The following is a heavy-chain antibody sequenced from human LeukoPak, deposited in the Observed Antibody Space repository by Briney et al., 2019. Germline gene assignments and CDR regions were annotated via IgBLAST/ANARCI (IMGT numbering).Heavy chain of an antibody. D-gene: IGHD6-19*01. CDR2: VYYNGNT. V-gene: IGHV4-39*05. CDR1: GGSVSSSDYY. CDR3: ARQVSSGWFGDYFDS. J-gene: IGHJ4*02. Sequence: PSETPSLTCTVSGGSVSSSDYYWAWIRQPPGKGLEWIGNVYYNGNTYYNPSLKSRVTISLGTSKNQLSLKLSSVTAADTAVYFCARQVSSGWFGDYFDSWGQGTLLTVSS.